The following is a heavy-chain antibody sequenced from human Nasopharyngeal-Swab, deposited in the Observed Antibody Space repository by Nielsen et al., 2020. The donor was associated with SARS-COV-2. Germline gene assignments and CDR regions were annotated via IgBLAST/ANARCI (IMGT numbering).Heavy chain of an antibody. CDR3: AREGWLRCFDY. J-gene: IGHJ4*02. CDR2: IWYDGSNK. Sequence: GGSLRLSCAASGFTFSSYGMHWVRQAPGKGLEWVAVIWYDGSNKYYADSVKGRFTISRDNSKNTLYLQMNSLRAENTAVYYCAREGWLRCFDYWGQGTLVTVSS. D-gene: IGHD5-12*01. CDR1: GFTFSSYG. V-gene: IGHV3-33*01.